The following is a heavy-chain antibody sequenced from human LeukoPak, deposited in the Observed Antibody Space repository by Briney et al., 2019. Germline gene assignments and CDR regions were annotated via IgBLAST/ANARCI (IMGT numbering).Heavy chain of an antibody. J-gene: IGHJ4*02. V-gene: IGHV1-2*02. Sequence: GASVKVSCKASGYTFTGYYMHWVRQAPGQGLEWMGWINPNSGSTNYAQKFQGRVTMTRDTSISTAYMELSRLRSDDTAVYYCASGGGRMSYYFNYWGQGPLVTVSS. CDR2: INPNSGST. CDR3: ASGGGRMSYYFNY. D-gene: IGHD1-26*01. CDR1: GYTFTGYY.